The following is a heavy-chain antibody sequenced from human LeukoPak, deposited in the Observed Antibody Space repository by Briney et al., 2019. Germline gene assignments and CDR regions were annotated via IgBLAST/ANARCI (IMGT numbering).Heavy chain of an antibody. Sequence: GGSLRLSCAASGFSLSDYYMSWIRQAPGKGLEWISYISSSAHSIYYADSVKGRFTISRDTAKNSLYLQMNSLGAEDTAVYYCARDPYYDILTGYTYYDYWGQGTLVTVSS. V-gene: IGHV3-11*04. D-gene: IGHD3-9*01. CDR3: ARDPYYDILTGYTYYDY. CDR1: GFSLSDYY. J-gene: IGHJ4*02. CDR2: ISSSAHSI.